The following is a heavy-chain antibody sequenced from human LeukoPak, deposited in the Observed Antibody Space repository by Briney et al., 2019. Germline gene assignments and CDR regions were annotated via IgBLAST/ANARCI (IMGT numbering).Heavy chain of an antibody. CDR2: INHSGST. V-gene: IGHV4-34*01. J-gene: IGHJ2*01. CDR1: GGSFSGYY. D-gene: IGHD3-9*01. CDR3: ARGIYDILTGYFDL. Sequence: SETLSLTCAAYGGSFSGYYWSWIRQPPGKGLEWIGEINHSGSTNYNPSLKSRVTISVDTSKNQFSLKLSSVTAADTAVYYCARGIYDILTGYFDLWGRGTLVTVSS.